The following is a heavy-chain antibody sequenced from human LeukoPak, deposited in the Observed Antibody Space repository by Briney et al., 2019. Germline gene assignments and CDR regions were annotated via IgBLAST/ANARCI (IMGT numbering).Heavy chain of an antibody. CDR3: AKESAEHSSSWYAPFDY. Sequence: ASVKVSCKASGYTFLSFGISWVRQAPGQGLEWMGWIDTYTGNTNYAQKLQGRVTMTTDTSTSTAYMELRSLRSDDTAVYYCAKESAEHSSSWYAPFDYWGHGSLVTVSS. V-gene: IGHV1-18*01. J-gene: IGHJ4*01. CDR1: GYTFLSFG. CDR2: IDTYTGNT. D-gene: IGHD6-13*01.